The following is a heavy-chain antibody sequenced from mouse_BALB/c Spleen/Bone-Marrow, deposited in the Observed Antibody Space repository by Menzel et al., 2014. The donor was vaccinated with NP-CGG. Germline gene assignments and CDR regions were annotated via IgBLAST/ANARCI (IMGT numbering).Heavy chain of an antibody. CDR2: IRSENNNFAT. V-gene: IGHV10-1*02. D-gene: IGHD2-2*01. CDR3: VGYPFAY. CDR1: GFTFNTYA. J-gene: IGHJ3*01. Sequence: DVMLVGSGGGLVQPKGSLKLSCAASGFTFNTYAMNWVRQAPGKGLEWVARIRSENNNFATYYADSVKDRFTISRDDSQSMLYLQMINLKTEDTAMYYCVGYPFAYWGQGTLVTVSA.